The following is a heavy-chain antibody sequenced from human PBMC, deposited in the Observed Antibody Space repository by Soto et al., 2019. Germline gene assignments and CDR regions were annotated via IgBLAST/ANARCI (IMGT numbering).Heavy chain of an antibody. V-gene: IGHV1-3*04. CDR3: ARDGIHGDYCISTSCHYYYGMDV. D-gene: IGHD2-2*01. J-gene: IGHJ6*02. CDR1: GYTFTSYT. CDR2: INTGNGNT. Sequence: ASVKVSCKASGYTFTSYTLHWVRQAPGQRLEWMGWINTGNGNTKYSQKFQGRVTITRDTSASTAYMELSSLRSEDTAVYYCARDGIHGDYCISTSCHYYYGMDVWGQGTTVTVSS.